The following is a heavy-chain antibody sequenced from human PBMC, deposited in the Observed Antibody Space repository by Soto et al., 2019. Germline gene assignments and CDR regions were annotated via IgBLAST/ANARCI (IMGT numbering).Heavy chain of an antibody. CDR3: ARVSFYGSSSWYYFDY. J-gene: IGHJ4*02. V-gene: IGHV1-69*13. Sequence: SVKVSCKASGGTFSSYAISWVRQAPGQGLEWMGGIIPMFGTANYAQKFQGRVTIIADESASTAYMELSSLRSEDTAVYYCARVSFYGSSSWYYFDYWGQGTLVTVSS. D-gene: IGHD6-13*01. CDR1: GGTFSSYA. CDR2: IIPMFGTA.